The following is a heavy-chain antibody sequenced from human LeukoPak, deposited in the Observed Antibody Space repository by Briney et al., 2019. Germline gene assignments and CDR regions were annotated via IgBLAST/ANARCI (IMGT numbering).Heavy chain of an antibody. CDR3: ARDSEAYCGGDCYFYFDY. V-gene: IGHV3-21*01. D-gene: IGHD2-21*02. J-gene: IGHJ4*02. CDR1: GFSFSSFG. Sequence: GALRLSCAVSGFSFSSFGMIWVRQAPGKGLEWLASISGSGDFIYYADSVKGRFTISKDNTKNSVHLQLTSLRAEDTAVYYCARDSEAYCGGDCYFYFDYWGQGTRVTVSS. CDR2: ISGSGDFI.